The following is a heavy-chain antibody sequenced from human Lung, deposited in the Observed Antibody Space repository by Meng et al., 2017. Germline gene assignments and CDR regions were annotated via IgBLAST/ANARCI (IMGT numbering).Heavy chain of an antibody. CDR3: AREVGGSYHFDY. Sequence: EVQLVESGGGLVKQGGALRLSGAASGFTLSDDTMNWVRQAPGKGLEWVSSISSSSKYIDYAGSVKGRFTTSRDNAKNSLYLQMNSLRAEDTAVYYCAREVGGSYHFDYWGQGTLVTVSS. D-gene: IGHD1-26*01. CDR2: ISSSSKYI. J-gene: IGHJ4*02. V-gene: IGHV3-21*01. CDR1: GFTLSDDT.